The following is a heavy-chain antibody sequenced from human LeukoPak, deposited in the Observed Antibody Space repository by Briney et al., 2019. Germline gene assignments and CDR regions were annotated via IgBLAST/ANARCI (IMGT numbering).Heavy chain of an antibody. CDR3: ARIMEYYDFTPRGFDI. V-gene: IGHV1-2*02. CDR2: MNPDSGGT. D-gene: IGHD3/OR15-3a*01. Sequence: ASVKVSCKASGYTFIGHYIHWVRQAPGHGVEWMGWMNPDSGGTNYAQKFQDRVTMNRDTSITTAYMELSRLTSDDTAIYYCARIMEYYDFTPRGFDIWGQGTMVAASS. J-gene: IGHJ3*02. CDR1: GYTFIGHY.